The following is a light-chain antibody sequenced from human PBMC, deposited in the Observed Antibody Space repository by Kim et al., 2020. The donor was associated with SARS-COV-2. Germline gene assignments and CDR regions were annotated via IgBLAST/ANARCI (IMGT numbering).Light chain of an antibody. J-gene: IGKJ2*01. Sequence: PRERPALSSRASQSVKNNLAWCQHKPCQAPIHHIDGASTRATVIPARFNGGGSGTEYTLTIHSQQSGDFAVYFCQQYNNWPPNTFGQGTKLEI. CDR3: QQYNNWPPNT. V-gene: IGKV3-15*01. CDR1: QSVKNN. CDR2: GAS.